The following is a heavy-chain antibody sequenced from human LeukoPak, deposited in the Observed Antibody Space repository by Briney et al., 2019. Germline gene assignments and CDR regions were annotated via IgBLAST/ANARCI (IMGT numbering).Heavy chain of an antibody. J-gene: IGHJ3*02. CDR1: GFTVSSNY. CDR3: AGPSGSYYYDAFDI. D-gene: IGHD3-10*01. V-gene: IGHV3-74*01. CDR2: INSDGSST. Sequence: PGGSLRLSCAASGFTVSSNYMSWVRQAPGKGLEWVSRINSDGSSTSYADSVKGRFTISRDNAKKTLYLQMNSLRAGDTAVYYCAGPSGSYYYDAFDIWGQGTMVTVSS.